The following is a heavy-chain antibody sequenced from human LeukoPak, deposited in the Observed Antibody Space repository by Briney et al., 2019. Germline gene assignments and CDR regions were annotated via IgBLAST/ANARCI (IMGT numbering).Heavy chain of an antibody. J-gene: IGHJ5*02. V-gene: IGHV3-30*04. D-gene: IGHD5-18*01. CDR1: GFTIIGYA. CDR3: TRTGPGYRLGNGLDA. Sequence: PGGSLRLSCAASGFTIIGYAMYWVRQAPGKGPEFVASISHDATERYRESVKGRFTISRDTSKNTVYLQMNTLRAEDSALYYCTRTGPGYRLGNGLDAWGQGTQVTVSS. CDR2: ISHDATE.